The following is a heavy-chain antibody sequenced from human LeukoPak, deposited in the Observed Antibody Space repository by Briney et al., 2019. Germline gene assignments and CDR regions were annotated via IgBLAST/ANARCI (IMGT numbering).Heavy chain of an antibody. V-gene: IGHV3-23*01. Sequence: GGSLRLSCAASGFTFSNYAMNWVRQAPGKGLEWVSLISGSTGSTYYADSVKGRFTISRDNSKNALYLQMNSLRAEDTAIYYCAKGRYSSAWYYFDYWGQGTLVTVSS. CDR3: AKGRYSSAWYYFDY. J-gene: IGHJ4*02. CDR1: GFTFSNYA. D-gene: IGHD6-19*01. CDR2: ISGSTGST.